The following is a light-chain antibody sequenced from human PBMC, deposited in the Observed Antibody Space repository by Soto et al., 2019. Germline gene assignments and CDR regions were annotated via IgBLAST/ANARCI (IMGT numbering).Light chain of an antibody. V-gene: IGLV2-14*01. Sequence: QSALTQPASVSGSPGQSITISCTGTSSDVGDYDYVSWYQQYAGKAPKMMIYEVSNRPSGASNRFSGSKSGNTASLTISGLQAEDEADYYCSSYRSSNTLLFGGGTKVTVL. CDR1: SSDVGDYDY. CDR3: SSYRSSNTLL. J-gene: IGLJ2*01. CDR2: EVS.